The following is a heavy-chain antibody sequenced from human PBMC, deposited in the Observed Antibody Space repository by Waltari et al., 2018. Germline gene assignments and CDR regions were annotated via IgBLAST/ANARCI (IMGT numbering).Heavy chain of an antibody. J-gene: IGHJ4*02. CDR1: GFTFNRYA. Sequence: QVQLVESGGGVVQAGRSLRLSCAASGFTFNRYAMYWVRQAPGKGLEWVAVISYDGTKKYYTDAVKGRFTISRDSSKNTVDLQMNSLRVEDTAVYYCAREHCSSTGCYAGVDYWGQGTLVTVSS. CDR3: AREHCSSTGCYAGVDY. D-gene: IGHD2-2*01. V-gene: IGHV3-30*10. CDR2: ISYDGTKK.